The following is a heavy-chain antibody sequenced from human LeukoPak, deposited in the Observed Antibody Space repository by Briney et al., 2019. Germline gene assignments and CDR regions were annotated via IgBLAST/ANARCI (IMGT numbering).Heavy chain of an antibody. CDR3: ARHGSQFSGYDYSDY. D-gene: IGHD5-12*01. J-gene: IGHJ4*02. CDR1: GYDFTAYW. Sequence: GESLKISCQVSGYDFTAYWIGWVRQMPGKGLEWMGIIYPGDSDTRYSPSFQGQVTISADKSISTAYLQWSSLKASDTAMYYCARHGSQFSGYDYSDYWGQGTLVTVSS. V-gene: IGHV5-51*01. CDR2: IYPGDSDT.